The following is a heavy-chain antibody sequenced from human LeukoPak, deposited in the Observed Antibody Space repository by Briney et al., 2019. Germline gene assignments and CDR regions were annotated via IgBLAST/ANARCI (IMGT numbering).Heavy chain of an antibody. Sequence: SVKVSCKASGGTFSSYTISWVRQAPGQGLEWMGRIIPILGIANYAQKFQGRVTITADKSTSTAYMELSSLGSEDTAVYYCATQHGGDTIFGVVTGYFQHWGQGTLVTVSS. J-gene: IGHJ1*01. CDR2: IIPILGIA. D-gene: IGHD3-3*01. CDR3: ATQHGGDTIFGVVTGYFQH. CDR1: GGTFSSYT. V-gene: IGHV1-69*02.